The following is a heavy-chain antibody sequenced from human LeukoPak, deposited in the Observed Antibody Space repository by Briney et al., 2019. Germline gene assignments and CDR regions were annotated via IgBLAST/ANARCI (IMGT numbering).Heavy chain of an antibody. CDR1: GFTFSDYY. V-gene: IGHV3-11*04. J-gene: IGHJ4*02. CDR2: ISSSGSTI. Sequence: GGSLRLSCAASGFTFSDYYMSWIRQAPGKGLEWVSYISSSGSTIYYADSVKGRFTISRDNAKNSLYLQMNSRRAEDTAVYYRARANIVGAGYFDYWGQGTLVTVSS. CDR3: ARANIVGAGYFDY. D-gene: IGHD1-26*01.